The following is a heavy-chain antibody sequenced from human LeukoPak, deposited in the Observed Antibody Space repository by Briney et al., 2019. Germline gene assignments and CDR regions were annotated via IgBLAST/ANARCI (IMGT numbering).Heavy chain of an antibody. CDR1: GFTFSSYG. Sequence: PGRSLRLPCAASGFTFSSYGMHWVRQAPGKGREWVAFISYDESNKYYADSVKGRFTISRDNSKNTLYLQMNSLRAEDTAVYYCAKDLLLWFGSRGMDVWGQGTTVTVSS. D-gene: IGHD3-10*01. CDR2: ISYDESNK. J-gene: IGHJ6*02. CDR3: AKDLLLWFGSRGMDV. V-gene: IGHV3-30*18.